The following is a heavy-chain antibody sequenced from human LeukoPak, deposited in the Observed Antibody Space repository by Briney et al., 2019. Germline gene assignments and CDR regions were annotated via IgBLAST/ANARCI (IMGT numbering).Heavy chain of an antibody. Sequence: GGSLRLSCAASGFTVSNNYMSWVRQAPGKGVEWVSVIYSVNRTSYADSVKGRFTISRDSSKNTLCLQMNSLRAEDTAVYYCARSPPWAPLDHWGQGTLVTVSS. V-gene: IGHV3-66*01. CDR2: IYSVNRT. CDR1: GFTVSNNY. CDR3: ARSPPWAPLDH. J-gene: IGHJ4*02.